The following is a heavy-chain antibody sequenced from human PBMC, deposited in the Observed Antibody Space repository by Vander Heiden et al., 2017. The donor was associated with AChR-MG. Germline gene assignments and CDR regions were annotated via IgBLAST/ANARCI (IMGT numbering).Heavy chain of an antibody. V-gene: IGHV1-18*01. CDR1: GYTFTSYG. J-gene: IGHJ4*02. CDR3: AREGRSDFWIGYPPYYFDY. CDR2: ISAYNGNT. D-gene: IGHD3-3*01. Sequence: QVQLVQSGAEVKKPGASVTVSCKASGYTFTSYGISWVRQAPGQGLEWMGWISAYNGNTNYAQKLQGRVTMTTDTSTSTAYMELRSLRSDDTAVYYCAREGRSDFWIGYPPYYFDYWGQGTLVTVSS.